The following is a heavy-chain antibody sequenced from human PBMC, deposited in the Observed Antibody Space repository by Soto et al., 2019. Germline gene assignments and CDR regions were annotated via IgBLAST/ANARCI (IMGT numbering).Heavy chain of an antibody. CDR1: GGSISSGGHY. J-gene: IGHJ6*03. CDR3: ARGSGSYRSIYYYYMDV. V-gene: IGHV4-30-4*08. Sequence: ASETLSLTCTVSGGSISSGGHYRSWIRLHPGKGLEWIGYIYYSGSTFYNPSLKSRVTISVDTSKNQFSLKLSSVTAADTAVYYCARGSGSYRSIYYYYMDVWGKGTTVTVSS. D-gene: IGHD1-26*01. CDR2: IYYSGST.